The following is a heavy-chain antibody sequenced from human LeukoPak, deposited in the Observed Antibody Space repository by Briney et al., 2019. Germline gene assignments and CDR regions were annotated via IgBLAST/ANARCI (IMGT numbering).Heavy chain of an antibody. CDR2: FSDSDGT. CDR1: GSSFSNYY. Sequence: SGTLCLSCAVSGSSFSNYYWSWLRQPPGKGLECVWCFSDSDGTTFNPSLKSRVTMSVDTSKNQLSLKLSSVTAADTAIYHCARRTSYDTLVGYKFWYFDLWGRGTLVTVSS. V-gene: IGHV4-59*01. D-gene: IGHD3-9*01. J-gene: IGHJ2*01. CDR3: ARRTSYDTLVGYKFWYFDL.